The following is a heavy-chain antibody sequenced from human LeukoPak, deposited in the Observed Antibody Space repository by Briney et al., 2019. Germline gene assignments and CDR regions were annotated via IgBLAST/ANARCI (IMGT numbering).Heavy chain of an antibody. CDR3: ARDEDSSSSG. CDR2: IYTSGST. V-gene: IGHV4-61*02. CDR1: GGSISSGSYY. D-gene: IGHD6-6*01. Sequence: SETLSLTCTVSGGSISSGSYYWSWIRQPAGKGLEWIGRIYTSGSTNYNPSLKSRVTISVDRSKNQFSLKLSSVTAADTAVYYCARDEDSSSSGWGQGTLVTVSS. J-gene: IGHJ4*02.